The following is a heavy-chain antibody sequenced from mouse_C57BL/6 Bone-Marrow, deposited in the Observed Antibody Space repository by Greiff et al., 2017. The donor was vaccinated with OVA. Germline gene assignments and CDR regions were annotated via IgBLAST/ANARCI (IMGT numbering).Heavy chain of an antibody. Sequence: VQLQQSGAELVKPGASVKISCKASGYAFSSYWMNWVKQRPGKGLEWIGTICRGDGDTNYNGKFKGKATLATDNSSSTAYMQLSSLTSEDSAVYFCARRGGLRRYFDVWGTGTTVTVTS. CDR1: GYAFSSYW. V-gene: IGHV1-80*01. D-gene: IGHD2-2*01. CDR3: ARRGGLRRYFDV. J-gene: IGHJ1*03. CDR2: ICRGDGDT.